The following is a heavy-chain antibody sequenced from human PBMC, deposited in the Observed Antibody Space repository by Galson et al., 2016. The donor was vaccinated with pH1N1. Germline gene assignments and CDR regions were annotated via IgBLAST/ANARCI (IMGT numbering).Heavy chain of an antibody. CDR1: GYSFTNYW. CDR3: ARGSGSPYSYYYYGMDV. Sequence: QSGAEVKKPGKSLKISCKGSGYSFTNYWIGWVRQMPGKGLEWMGIIYPSDSDTRYSPSFQGQVTISADKSISTAYLQWSSLKASDTAIYYCARGSGSPYSYYYYGMDVWGQGTTVTVSS. D-gene: IGHD2-15*01. J-gene: IGHJ6*02. V-gene: IGHV5-51*01. CDR2: IYPSDSDT.